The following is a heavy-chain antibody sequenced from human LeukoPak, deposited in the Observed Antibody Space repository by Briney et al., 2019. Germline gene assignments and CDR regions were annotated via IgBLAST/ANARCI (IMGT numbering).Heavy chain of an antibody. D-gene: IGHD4-17*01. Sequence: SETLSLTCTVSGGSISSSSYYWGWIRQPPGKGLEWIGEINHSGSTNYNPSLKSRVTISVDTSKNQFSLKLSSVTAADTAVYYCARSKQLRSLGYYGMDVWGQGTTVTVSS. CDR1: GGSISSSSYY. J-gene: IGHJ6*02. CDR2: INHSGST. V-gene: IGHV4-39*07. CDR3: ARSKQLRSLGYYGMDV.